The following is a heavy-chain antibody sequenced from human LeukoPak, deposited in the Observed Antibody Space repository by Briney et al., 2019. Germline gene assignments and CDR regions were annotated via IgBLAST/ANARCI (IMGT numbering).Heavy chain of an antibody. Sequence: GGALRLSCAASGFTFSSYWMSWVRQAPGKGLEWVANIKQDGSDKYYVDSVKGRFTISRDNAKNSLYLQMNSLRAEDTAIYYCAKGMLGVGATTVDYWVQGTLVTVSS. D-gene: IGHD1-26*01. CDR1: GFTFSSYW. J-gene: IGHJ4*02. CDR2: IKQDGSDK. CDR3: AKGMLGVGATTVDY. V-gene: IGHV3-7*03.